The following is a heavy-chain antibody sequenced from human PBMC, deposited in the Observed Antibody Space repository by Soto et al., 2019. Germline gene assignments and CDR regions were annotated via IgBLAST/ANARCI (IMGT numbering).Heavy chain of an antibody. Sequence: QVQLQESGPGLVKPSETLSLTCTVSGGSISSYYWSWIRQPPGKGLEWIGYIYYSGSTNYNPSLKSRVTRSVATSKNQFALKRSSVTAADAAVYYCASLGITMVRGDFDYWGQGTLVTVSS. V-gene: IGHV4-59*08. D-gene: IGHD3-10*01. CDR2: IYYSGST. CDR1: GGSISSYY. J-gene: IGHJ4*02. CDR3: ASLGITMVRGDFDY.